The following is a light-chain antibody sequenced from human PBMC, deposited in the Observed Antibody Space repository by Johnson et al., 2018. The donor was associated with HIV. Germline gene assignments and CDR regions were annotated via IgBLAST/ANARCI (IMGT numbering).Light chain of an antibody. J-gene: IGLJ1*01. CDR2: KNN. Sequence: QSVLTQPPSVSAAPGQKVTISCSGSSSNIGNNYVSWYPQLPGTAPKLLIYKNNKRPSGIPSRFSGSQSGTSATLVITRLQTGDEADYYCGTWDSSLREVCGTGTKVTVL. CDR3: GTWDSSLREV. CDR1: SSNIGNNY. V-gene: IGLV1-51*02.